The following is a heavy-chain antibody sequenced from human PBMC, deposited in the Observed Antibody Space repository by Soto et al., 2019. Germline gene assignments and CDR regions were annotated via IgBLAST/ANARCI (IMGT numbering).Heavy chain of an antibody. D-gene: IGHD4-17*01. CDR1: GFIFGHYA. CDR2: ISGRGDST. Sequence: GGSRRLSCAGSGFIFGHYAMTWVRQAPGKGLEWISAISGRGDSTYYADAVKGRFTISRDNSKNTLYLQMNSLRFDDTAVYYCAKALDGIDDYFNAMGVWGQGTTVTVS. CDR3: AKALDGIDDYFNAMGV. J-gene: IGHJ6*02. V-gene: IGHV3-23*01.